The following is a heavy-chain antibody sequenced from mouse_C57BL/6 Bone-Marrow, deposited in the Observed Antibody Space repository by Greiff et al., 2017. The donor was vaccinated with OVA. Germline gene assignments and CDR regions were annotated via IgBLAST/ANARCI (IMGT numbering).Heavy chain of an antibody. J-gene: IGHJ4*01. CDR3: AYYYGSSPLYYAMDY. CDR1: GFNIKNTY. Sequence: VHVKQSVAELVRPGASVKLSCTASGFNIKNTYMHWVKQRPEQGLEWIGRIDPANGNTKYAPKFQGKATITADTSSNTAYLQLSSLTSEDTAIYYCAYYYGSSPLYYAMDYWGQGTSVTVSS. D-gene: IGHD1-1*01. V-gene: IGHV14-3*01. CDR2: IDPANGNT.